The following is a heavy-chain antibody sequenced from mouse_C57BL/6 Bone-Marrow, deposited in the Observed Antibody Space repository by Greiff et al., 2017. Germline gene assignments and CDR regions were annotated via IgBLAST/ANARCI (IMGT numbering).Heavy chain of an antibody. CDR2: IWSGGST. Sequence: VQLKESGPGLVQPSQSLSITCTVSGFSLTSYGVHWVRQSPGKGLEWLGVIWSGGSTDYNAAFISRLSISKDNSKSQVFFKMNSLQADDTAIYYCAREGDYDWFAYWGQGTLVTVSA. J-gene: IGHJ3*01. CDR1: GFSLTSYG. V-gene: IGHV2-2*01. D-gene: IGHD2-4*01. CDR3: AREGDYDWFAY.